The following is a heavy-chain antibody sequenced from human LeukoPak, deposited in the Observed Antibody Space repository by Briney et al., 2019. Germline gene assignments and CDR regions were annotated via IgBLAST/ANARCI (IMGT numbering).Heavy chain of an antibody. V-gene: IGHV1-69*01. CDR2: ITPIFGTA. D-gene: IGHD4-23*01. Sequence: SVNVSCTASGGTFSIYDISWVRQAPGQGLEWMGGITPIFGTAKYAQKFQGRVTITAVESMSTAYMELSSLRSEDTAVYYCARGWLAETTVVTPYNYWGQGTLVTVSS. CDR3: ARGWLAETTVVTPYNY. CDR1: GGTFSIYD. J-gene: IGHJ4*02.